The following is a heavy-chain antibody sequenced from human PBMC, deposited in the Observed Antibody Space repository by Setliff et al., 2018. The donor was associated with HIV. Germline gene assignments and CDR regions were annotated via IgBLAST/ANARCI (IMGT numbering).Heavy chain of an antibody. D-gene: IGHD3-16*01. CDR2: IHAGSGDT. CDR1: GYTFTNNV. CDR3: ARGGPFLPFYFNF. Sequence: ASVKVSCKASGYTFTNNVIHWVRQAPGQRLEWMGWIHAGSGDTQYSQKFQGRVTITRDTSASTVYMELSSLRSEDTAMYYCARGGPFLPFYFNFWGQGTLVTVSS. V-gene: IGHV1-3*01. J-gene: IGHJ4*02.